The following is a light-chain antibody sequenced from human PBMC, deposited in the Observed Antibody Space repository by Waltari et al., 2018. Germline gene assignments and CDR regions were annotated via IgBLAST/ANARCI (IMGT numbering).Light chain of an antibody. CDR1: RSDVRGYNH. CDR2: DVS. J-gene: IGLJ1*01. Sequence: QSALTQPASGSGSPGQSITIPCLGTRSDVRGYNHLSWYQHYPGKAPKRLIYDVSQRPSRVSNRFSASRSGNTASLTISGLQAEDEADYYCNSYTSDNTFVFGTGTKVTVL. CDR3: NSYTSDNTFV. V-gene: IGLV2-14*03.